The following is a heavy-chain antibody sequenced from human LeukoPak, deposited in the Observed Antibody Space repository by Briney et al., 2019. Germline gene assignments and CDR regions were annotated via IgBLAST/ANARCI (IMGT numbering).Heavy chain of an antibody. D-gene: IGHD2-2*01. J-gene: IGHJ5*02. CDR1: GYTFTGYY. CDR2: INPNSGGT. Sequence: ASVKVSRKASGYTFTGYYMHWVRQAPGQGLEWMGWINPNSGGTNYAQKFQGWVTMTRDTSISTAYMELSRLRSDDTAVYYCARALPYCSSTSCCARWFDPWGQGTLVTVSS. V-gene: IGHV1-2*04. CDR3: ARALPYCSSTSCCARWFDP.